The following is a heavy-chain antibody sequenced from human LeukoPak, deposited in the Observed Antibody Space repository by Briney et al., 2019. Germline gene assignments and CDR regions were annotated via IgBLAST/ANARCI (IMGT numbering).Heavy chain of an antibody. CDR3: ARPGGPRGNSFDC. J-gene: IGHJ4*02. V-gene: IGHV3-30*04. D-gene: IGHD1-14*01. CDR2: ISYDGSNK. Sequence: GGSLRLSCAASGFSVSSYAMHWVRQAPGKGLEGVAVISYDGSNKYYADSVKGRFTISRDNSKNTLYLQMNSLRAEDTAVYYCARPGGPRGNSFDCWGQGPLVTVSS. CDR1: GFSVSSYA.